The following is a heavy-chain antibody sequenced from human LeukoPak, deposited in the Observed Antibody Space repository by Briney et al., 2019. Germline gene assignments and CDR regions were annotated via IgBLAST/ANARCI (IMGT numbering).Heavy chain of an antibody. CDR1: GASINSSY. Sequence: PSETLSLTCTVSGASINSSYWSWIRQPPGKGLEWIGYISYRGNTNYSPSLKSRLTISVDTSKNQFSLKLSSVTAADTAVYYCARTCGSSGLGYFDLWGRGTLVTVSS. CDR3: ARTCGSSGLGYFDL. J-gene: IGHJ2*01. D-gene: IGHD6-13*01. CDR2: ISYRGNT. V-gene: IGHV4-59*01.